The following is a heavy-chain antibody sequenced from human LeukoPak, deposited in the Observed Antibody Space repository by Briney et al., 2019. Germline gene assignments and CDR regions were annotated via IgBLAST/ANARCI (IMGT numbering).Heavy chain of an antibody. Sequence: SETLSLTCGVSGGSISSSYWWSWIRQPPGKGLEWIGEINHSGSTNYNPSLKSRVTISVDTSKNQFSLKLSSVTAADTAVYYCARPGRWLHRFDYWGQGTLVTVSS. CDR2: INHSGST. V-gene: IGHV4/OR15-8*01. D-gene: IGHD5-24*01. CDR3: ARPGRWLHRFDY. CDR1: GGSISSSYW. J-gene: IGHJ4*02.